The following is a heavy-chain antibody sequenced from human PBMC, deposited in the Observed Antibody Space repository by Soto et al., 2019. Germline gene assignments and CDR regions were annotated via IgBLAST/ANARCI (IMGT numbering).Heavy chain of an antibody. J-gene: IGHJ4*02. CDR1: GFTFSSYA. Sequence: GGSLRLSCAASGFTFSSYAMHWVRQAPGKGLEWVAVISYDGSNKYYADSVKGRFTISRDNSKNTLYLQMNSLRAEDTAVYYCARPGENYYDSSGSSFDYWGQGTLVTVSS. D-gene: IGHD3-22*01. V-gene: IGHV3-30-3*01. CDR2: ISYDGSNK. CDR3: ARPGENYYDSSGSSFDY.